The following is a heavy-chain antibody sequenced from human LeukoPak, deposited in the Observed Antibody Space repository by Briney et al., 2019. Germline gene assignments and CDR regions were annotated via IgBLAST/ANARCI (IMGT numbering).Heavy chain of an antibody. CDR1: GYTFTNYG. Sequence: ASVKVSCKASGYTFTNYGVRWVRQAPGQGLEWMGWISPYNGNTNSAQKLQGRVTMTTDTSTSTAYMDLRSLRSDDTAVYYCARGGPFQSSSWTVYYFDYWGQGTLVTVSS. CDR2: ISPYNGNT. V-gene: IGHV1-18*01. J-gene: IGHJ4*02. D-gene: IGHD6-13*01. CDR3: ARGGPFQSSSWTVYYFDY.